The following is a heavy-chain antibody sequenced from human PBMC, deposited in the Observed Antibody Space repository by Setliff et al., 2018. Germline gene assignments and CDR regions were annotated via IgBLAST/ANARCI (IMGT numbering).Heavy chain of an antibody. D-gene: IGHD6-19*01. CDR3: ARRPIALAGYRKGAFDI. CDR2: VSTYNGDT. J-gene: IGHJ3*02. V-gene: IGHV1-18*01. Sequence: ASVKVSCKAPGYSFTSFGITWVRQAPGQGLEWMGWVSTYNGDTNHAQKFRGRVTMTTDISTSTVYMELRTLRSDDTAVYYCARRPIALAGYRKGAFDIWGQGTMVTVSS. CDR1: GYSFTSFG.